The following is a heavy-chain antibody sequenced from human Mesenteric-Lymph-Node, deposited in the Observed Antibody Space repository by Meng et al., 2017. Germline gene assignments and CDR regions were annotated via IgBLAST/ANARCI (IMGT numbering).Heavy chain of an antibody. CDR1: GGTFSSYA. CDR2: IIPIFGTA. Sequence: SVKVSCKASGGTFSSYAISWVRQAPGQGLEWMGGIIPIFGTANYAQKCQGRVTITTDESTSTAYMELSSLRSEDTAVYYCATDFMRNTPMGVDAFDIWGQGTMVTVSS. J-gene: IGHJ3*02. D-gene: IGHD3-16*01. CDR3: ATDFMRNTPMGVDAFDI. V-gene: IGHV1-69*05.